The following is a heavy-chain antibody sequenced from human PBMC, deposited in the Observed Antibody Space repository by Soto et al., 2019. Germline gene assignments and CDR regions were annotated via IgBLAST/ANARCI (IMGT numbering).Heavy chain of an antibody. J-gene: IGHJ4*02. CDR3: ARRGYTYGFDY. Sequence: QVQLVQSGAEVKKPGASVRVSCKASGYSFTAQFIHWVRQAPGQGLEWMGWITPNSGNTHLAQKFQGRVSLTRDTSVSTAYMELSSLTSDDTAVYYCARRGYTYGFDYWCQGTLVTVSS. CDR1: GYSFTAQF. D-gene: IGHD5-18*01. V-gene: IGHV1-2*02. CDR2: ITPNSGNT.